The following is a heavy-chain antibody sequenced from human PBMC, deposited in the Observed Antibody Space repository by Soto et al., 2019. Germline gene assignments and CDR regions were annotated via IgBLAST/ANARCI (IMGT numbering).Heavy chain of an antibody. D-gene: IGHD3-16*01. CDR3: ARIPVDTYMIHWSDP. V-gene: IGHV4-38-2*01. CDR2: IDHTRIS. CDR1: GHSISSGSF. J-gene: IGHJ5*02. Sequence: SETLSLTCAVSGHSISSGSFWGWIRQPPGKGLEWIASIDHTRISYYNPSLKSRVTISVDTSKNQFSLKLNSVTAADTAVYYCARIPVDTYMIHWSDPWGQGTQVTVSS.